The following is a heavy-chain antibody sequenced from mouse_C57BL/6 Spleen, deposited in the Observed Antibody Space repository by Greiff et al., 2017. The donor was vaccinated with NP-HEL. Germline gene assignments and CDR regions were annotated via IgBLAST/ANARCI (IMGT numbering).Heavy chain of an antibody. D-gene: IGHD1-1*02. Sequence: EVKLQESGGGLVKPGGSLKLSCAASGFTFSDYGMHWVRQAPEKGLEWVAYISSGSSTIYYADTVKGRFTISRDNAKNTLFLQMTSLRSEDTAMYYCAREELLSYYFDYWGQGTTLTVSS. J-gene: IGHJ2*01. CDR2: ISSGSSTI. V-gene: IGHV5-17*01. CDR1: GFTFSDYG. CDR3: AREELLSYYFDY.